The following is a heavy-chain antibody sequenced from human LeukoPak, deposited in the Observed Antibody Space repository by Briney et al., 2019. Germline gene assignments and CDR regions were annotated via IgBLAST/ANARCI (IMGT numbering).Heavy chain of an antibody. CDR2: IYSGGST. D-gene: IGHD3-22*01. CDR1: GFTVSSNY. CDR3: ARAGQSYYDSSGSDAFDI. Sequence: GGSLRLSCAASGFTVSSNYMSWVRQAPGKGLEWVSVIYSGGSTYYADSVKGRFTISRDNSKNTLYLQMNSLRAEDTAVYYCARAGQSYYDSSGSDAFDIWGQGTMVTVSS. V-gene: IGHV3-66*02. J-gene: IGHJ3*02.